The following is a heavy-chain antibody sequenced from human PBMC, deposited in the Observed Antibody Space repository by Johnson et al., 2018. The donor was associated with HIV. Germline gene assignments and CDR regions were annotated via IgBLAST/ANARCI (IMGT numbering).Heavy chain of an antibody. CDR3: AKDLATANLYDAFDI. D-gene: IGHD5-12*01. CDR1: GFTFSSYA. Sequence: QVQLVESGGGLVQPGGSLRLSCAASGFTFSSYAMHWVRQAPGKGLEWVSVIYSGGSTYYADSVKGRFTISRDNSKNTLYLQMNSLRAEDTAVYYCAKDLATANLYDAFDIWGQGTMVTVSS. V-gene: IGHV3-NL1*01. J-gene: IGHJ3*02. CDR2: IYSGGST.